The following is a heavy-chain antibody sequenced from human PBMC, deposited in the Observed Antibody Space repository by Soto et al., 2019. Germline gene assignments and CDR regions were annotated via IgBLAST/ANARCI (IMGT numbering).Heavy chain of an antibody. Sequence: ESGGGVVQPGRSLRLSCAASGFTFSSYGMHWVRQAPGKGLEWVAVIWYDGSNKYYADSVKGRFTISRDNSKNTLYLQMNSLRAEDTAVYYCARDLDKYNWNYGAFDYWGQGTLVTVSS. CDR1: GFTFSSYG. V-gene: IGHV3-33*01. J-gene: IGHJ4*02. D-gene: IGHD1-7*01. CDR3: ARDLDKYNWNYGAFDY. CDR2: IWYDGSNK.